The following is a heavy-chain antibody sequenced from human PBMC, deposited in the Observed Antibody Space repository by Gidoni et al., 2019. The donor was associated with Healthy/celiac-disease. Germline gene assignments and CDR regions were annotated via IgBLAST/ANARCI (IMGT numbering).Heavy chain of an antibody. CDR1: GVSFSGYY. Sequence: QVQLQQWRAGLLKPSETLSLTCAVYGVSFSGYYWSWLRQPPGKGLEWIEEINHSGSTNYNPSLKGRVTISVDTSKNQFSLKLSSVTAADTAVYYCARARGRHTYYYYYGMDVWGQGTTVTVSS. V-gene: IGHV4-34*01. CDR3: ARARGRHTYYYYYGMDV. CDR2: INHSGST. J-gene: IGHJ6*02.